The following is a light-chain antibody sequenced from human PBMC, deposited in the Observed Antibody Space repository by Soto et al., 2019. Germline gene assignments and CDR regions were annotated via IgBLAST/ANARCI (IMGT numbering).Light chain of an antibody. CDR3: CSSTPTATYV. J-gene: IGLJ1*01. Sequence: QSVLTQPASVSGSPGQSITISCAGTSSDGGSYNLVSWYQQHPGKAPRLIIFEVNKRPSGVSNRFSGSKSGNTASLTISGLQAEDEAGYYCCSSTPTATYVFGTGTKVTVL. CDR1: SSDGGSYNL. V-gene: IGLV2-23*02. CDR2: EVN.